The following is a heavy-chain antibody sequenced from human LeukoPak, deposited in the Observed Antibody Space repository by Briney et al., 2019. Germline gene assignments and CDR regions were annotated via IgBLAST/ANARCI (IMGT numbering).Heavy chain of an antibody. D-gene: IGHD4-17*01. CDR2: INPNSGGT. V-gene: IGHV1-2*02. CDR1: GYTFTGYY. Sequence: ASVKVSCKASGYTFTGYYMHWVRQAPGQGLEWMGWINPNSGGTNYAQKFQGRVTMTRDTSISTAYMELSRLRSDDTAVYYCARDYGDYVCWFDPWGQGTLVTVSS. CDR3: ARDYGDYVCWFDP. J-gene: IGHJ5*02.